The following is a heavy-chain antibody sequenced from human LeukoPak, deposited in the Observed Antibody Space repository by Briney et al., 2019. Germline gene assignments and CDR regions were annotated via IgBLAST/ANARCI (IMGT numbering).Heavy chain of an antibody. CDR1: GFTFSTYA. CDR2: VSGGSGGST. D-gene: IGHD2-21*02. Sequence: GGSLRLSCAASGFTFSTYAMSWVRQAPGKGLEWVSSVSGGSGGSTYYAASVKGRFTISRDSSQNTRYLQMNSLRAQETAVYYCAKGEAYCGGDCDPDWGQGTLVTVSS. J-gene: IGHJ4*02. V-gene: IGHV3-23*01. CDR3: AKGEAYCGGDCDPD.